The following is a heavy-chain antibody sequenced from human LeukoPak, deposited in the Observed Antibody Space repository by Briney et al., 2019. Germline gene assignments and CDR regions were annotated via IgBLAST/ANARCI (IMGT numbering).Heavy chain of an antibody. CDR1: GFTFSSYA. CDR3: ARSGRYGAFEI. D-gene: IGHD5-18*01. CDR2: ISYDGSNK. J-gene: IGHJ3*02. Sequence: GGSLRLSCAASGFTFSSYAMHWVRQAPGKGLEWVAVISYDGSNKYYADSVKGRFTISRDNSKNTLNLPIDSLGAGGTAVYYWARSGRYGAFEIWGQGTMVTVSS. V-gene: IGHV3-30*14.